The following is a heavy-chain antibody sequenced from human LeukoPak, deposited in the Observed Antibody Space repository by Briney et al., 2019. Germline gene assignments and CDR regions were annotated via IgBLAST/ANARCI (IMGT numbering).Heavy chain of an antibody. CDR2: IIPIFGTA. CDR3: ARDWDSSSWPSSGFDP. V-gene: IGHV1-69*05. CDR1: GGTFSSYA. Sequence: SVKVSCKASGGTFSSYAISWVRQAPGQGLEWMGGIIPIFGTANYAQKFQGRVTITTDESTSTAYMELSSLRSEDTAVYYCARDWDSSSWPSSGFDPWGQGTLVTVSS. D-gene: IGHD6-13*01. J-gene: IGHJ5*02.